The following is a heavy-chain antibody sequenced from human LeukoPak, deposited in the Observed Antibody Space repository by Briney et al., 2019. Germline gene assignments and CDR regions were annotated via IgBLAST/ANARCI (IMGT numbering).Heavy chain of an antibody. CDR2: IFSGGMI. V-gene: IGHV3-53*01. J-gene: IGHJ4*02. Sequence: GGSLRLSCAASGFNVSGNYMSWVRQAPGKGLEWVSVIFSGGMIYYTESVKGRFTISRDNSKNTLYLQMNSLRAEDTAVYYCAKGTIAAAGTLDYWGQGTLVTVSS. CDR1: GFNVSGNY. CDR3: AKGTIAAAGTLDY. D-gene: IGHD6-13*01.